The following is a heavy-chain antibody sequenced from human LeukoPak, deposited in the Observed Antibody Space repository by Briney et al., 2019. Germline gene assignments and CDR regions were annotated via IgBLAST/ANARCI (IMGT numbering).Heavy chain of an antibody. J-gene: IGHJ3*02. CDR3: AKDRGRRGYSYGYPGAFDI. D-gene: IGHD5-18*01. CDR2: ISGSGGST. Sequence: GGSLRLSCAASGFTFSSYAMSWVRQAPGKGLEWVSAISGSGGSTYYADSVKGRFTISRDNSKNTLYLQMNSLRAEDTAVYYCAKDRGRRGYSYGYPGAFDIWGQGTMVTVSS. CDR1: GFTFSSYA. V-gene: IGHV3-23*01.